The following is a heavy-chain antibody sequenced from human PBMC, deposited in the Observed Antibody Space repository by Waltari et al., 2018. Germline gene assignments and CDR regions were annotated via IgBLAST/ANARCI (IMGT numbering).Heavy chain of an antibody. CDR3: ASRPKNSGSYPLY. CDR2: ISGSGGST. Sequence: EVQLLESGGGLVQPGGSLRLSCAASGFTFSSYAMSWVRQAPGKGLEWVSAISGSGGSTYYADSVKGRFTISRDNSKNTLYLQMNSLRVEDTAVYYCASRPKNSGSYPLYWGQGTLVTVSS. CDR1: GFTFSSYA. V-gene: IGHV3-23*01. D-gene: IGHD1-26*01. J-gene: IGHJ4*02.